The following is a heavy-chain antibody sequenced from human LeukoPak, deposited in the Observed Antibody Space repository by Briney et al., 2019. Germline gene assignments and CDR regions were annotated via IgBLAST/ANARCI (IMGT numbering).Heavy chain of an antibody. Sequence: SETLSLTCAVYGGSFSGYYWSWIRQPPGKGLEWIGEINHSGSTNYNPSLKSRVTISVDTSKNQFSLKLSSVTAADTAVYYCARGSRDYRVFDFWGQGTLVTVSS. CDR1: GGSFSGYY. V-gene: IGHV4-34*01. CDR3: ARGSRDYRVFDF. CDR2: INHSGST. D-gene: IGHD4-17*01. J-gene: IGHJ4*02.